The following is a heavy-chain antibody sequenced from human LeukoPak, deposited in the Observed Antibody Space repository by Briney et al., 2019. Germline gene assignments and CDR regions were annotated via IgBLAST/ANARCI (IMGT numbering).Heavy chain of an antibody. CDR2: ISGSGGST. J-gene: IGHJ4*02. CDR3: AKIAVAGVDN. D-gene: IGHD6-13*01. V-gene: IGHV3-23*01. CDR1: GFTFSSYA. Sequence: PGGSLRLSCAASGFTFSSYAMSWVRQAPGKGREWVSAISGSGGSTYYADSVKGRFNISRDNYKHTLYLQMNSVRAEDTAVYYCAKIAVAGVDNWGQGTLVTVSS.